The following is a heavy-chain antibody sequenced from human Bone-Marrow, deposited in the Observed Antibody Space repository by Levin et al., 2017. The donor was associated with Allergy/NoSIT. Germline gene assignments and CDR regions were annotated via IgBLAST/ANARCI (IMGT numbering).Heavy chain of an antibody. V-gene: IGHV3-9*01. Sequence: PGGSLRLSCAASGFAFDDFAMHWVRQVPGKGLEWVAGIRWDGGHLDYVGSVKGRFVISRDNDNNFLYLQMNRLRAEDTAVYYCVQDTGSDGFEGSYAMDVWGQGTTVTVSS. D-gene: IGHD2-15*01. CDR1: GFAFDDFA. CDR3: VQDTGSDGFEGSYAMDV. CDR2: IRWDGGHL. J-gene: IGHJ6*02.